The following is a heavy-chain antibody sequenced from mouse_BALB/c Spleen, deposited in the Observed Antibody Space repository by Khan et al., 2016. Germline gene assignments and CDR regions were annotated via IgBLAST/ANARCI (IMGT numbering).Heavy chain of an antibody. CDR3: ARAGYCGYLAY. CDR1: GFDFSRYW. CDR2: INPDSSTI. J-gene: IGHJ3*01. V-gene: IGHV4-1*02. Sequence: EVKLLESGGGLVQPGGSLKLSCAASGFDFSRYWMSWVRQAPGKGPEWIGEINPDSSTINYTPSLKDKYIISRDNAKNTLYLQMSKVRSAATALYCCARAGYCGYLAYWGQGTLVTVSA.